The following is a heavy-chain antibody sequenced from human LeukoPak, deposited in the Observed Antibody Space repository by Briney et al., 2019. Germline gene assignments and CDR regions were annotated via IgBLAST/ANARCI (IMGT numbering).Heavy chain of an antibody. Sequence: SETLSLTCTVSGGSISSYYWSWIRQPPGKGLEWIGYIYYSGSTNYNPSLKSRVTISVDMSKNQFSLKLSSVTAADTAVYYCARHGIGSGGRYFDYWGQGTLVTVSS. D-gene: IGHD2-15*01. CDR3: ARHGIGSGGRYFDY. V-gene: IGHV4-59*08. CDR1: GGSISSYY. J-gene: IGHJ4*02. CDR2: IYYSGST.